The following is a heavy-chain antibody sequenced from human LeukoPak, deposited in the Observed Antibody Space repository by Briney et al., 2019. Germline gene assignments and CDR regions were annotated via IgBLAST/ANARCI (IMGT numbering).Heavy chain of an antibody. CDR1: GFTFIDYS. J-gene: IGHJ4*02. CDR3: ARDHRYAFDN. V-gene: IGHV3-48*04. CDR2: VGISSGNT. D-gene: IGHD5-12*01. Sequence: GGSLRLSCAASGFTFIDYSMNWVRQAPGKGLKWISYVGISSGNTKYADSVKGRFTISGDSAKNSVFLQMNSLRVEDTAVYYCARDHRYAFDNWGQGTLVTVSS.